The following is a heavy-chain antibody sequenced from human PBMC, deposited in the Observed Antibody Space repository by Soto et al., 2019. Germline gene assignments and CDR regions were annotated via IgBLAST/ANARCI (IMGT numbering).Heavy chain of an antibody. CDR3: VSGCYDASWYFYY. Sequence: SVKLSCTGSGNTFTYVYLHWLRQAPGQALEWMGWITPFNGNTKYAQKFQDRVTFTGDTSLNTAYMELSSLRSDDTAMFYCVSGCYDASWYFYYRGKGSMVTFAS. CDR2: ITPFNGNT. D-gene: IGHD2-2*01. CDR1: GNTFTYVY. J-gene: IGHJ4*02. V-gene: IGHV1-45*02.